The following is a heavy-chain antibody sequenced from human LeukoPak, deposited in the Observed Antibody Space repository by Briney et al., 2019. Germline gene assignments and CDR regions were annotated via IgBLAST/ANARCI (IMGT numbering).Heavy chain of an antibody. CDR1: GFTFSTYA. CDR3: ARGIYAGASSPGVY. V-gene: IGHV3-23*01. CDR2: ISGGGDTT. J-gene: IGHJ4*02. D-gene: IGHD1-26*01. Sequence: GGSLRLSCAASGFTFSTYAMSWVRQSPGKGLEWVSTISGGGDTTYYADSVKGRLTISRDNSKNTLYLQMNSLRAEDTAVYYCARGIYAGASSPGVYWGQGTLVTVSS.